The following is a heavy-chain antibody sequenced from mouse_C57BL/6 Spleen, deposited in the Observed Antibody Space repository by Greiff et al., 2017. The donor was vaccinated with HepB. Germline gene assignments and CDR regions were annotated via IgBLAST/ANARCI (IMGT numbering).Heavy chain of an antibody. Sequence: EVMLVESEGGLVQPGRSMKLSCTASGFTFSDYYMAWVRQVPEKGLEWVANINYDGSSTYYLDSLKSRFIISRDNAKNILYLQMSSLKSEDTATYYCARESYDYDRDYFDYWGQGTTLTVSS. J-gene: IGHJ2*01. V-gene: IGHV5-16*01. D-gene: IGHD2-4*01. CDR2: INYDGSST. CDR3: ARESYDYDRDYFDY. CDR1: GFTFSDYY.